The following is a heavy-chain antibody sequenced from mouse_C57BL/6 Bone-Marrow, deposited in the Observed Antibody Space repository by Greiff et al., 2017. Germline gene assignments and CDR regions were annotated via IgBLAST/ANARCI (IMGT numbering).Heavy chain of an antibody. Sequence: EVKLVESGGGLVQPGGSLKLSCAASGFTFSDYGMHWVRQAPEKGLEWVAYISSGSSTIYYAVSVKGRFTTSSDNAKNILFMQMTSLRSEDTAIYYCARGDYNYGGAWFAYWGQGTLVTVSA. CDR3: ARGDYNYGGAWFAY. CDR1: GFTFSDYG. V-gene: IGHV5-17*01. D-gene: IGHD2-12*01. J-gene: IGHJ3*01. CDR2: ISSGSSTI.